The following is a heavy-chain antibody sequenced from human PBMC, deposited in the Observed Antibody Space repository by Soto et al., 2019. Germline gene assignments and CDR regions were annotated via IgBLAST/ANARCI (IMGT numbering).Heavy chain of an antibody. Sequence: EVQLVESGGGLVQPGGSLRLSCVASGLTLSRYWMSWVRQAPGKGLEWEANIKEDGGKTYYVDSVKGRFTISRDNAKNSVYLQMNSLRVEDTAVYYCSRDYYGPGPDWGQGTLVIVSS. CDR3: SRDYYGPGPD. V-gene: IGHV3-7*04. D-gene: IGHD3-22*01. CDR2: IKEDGGKT. J-gene: IGHJ4*02. CDR1: GLTLSRYW.